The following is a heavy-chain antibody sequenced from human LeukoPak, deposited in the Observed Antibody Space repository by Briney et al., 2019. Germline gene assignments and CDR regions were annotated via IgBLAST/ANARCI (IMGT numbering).Heavy chain of an antibody. D-gene: IGHD3-3*01. CDR2: ISSSSSYI. V-gene: IGHV3-21*01. CDR3: ARESVSYYDFWGGSFDY. J-gene: IGHJ4*02. Sequence: GGSLRLSCAASGFTFSSYSMNWVRQAPGKGLEWVSSISSSSSYIYYADSVKGRFTISRDNAKNSLYLQMNSLRAEDTAVYYGARESVSYYDFWGGSFDYWGQGTLVTVSS. CDR1: GFTFSSYS.